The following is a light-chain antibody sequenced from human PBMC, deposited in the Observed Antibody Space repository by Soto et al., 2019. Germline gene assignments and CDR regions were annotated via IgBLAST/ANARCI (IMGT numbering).Light chain of an antibody. CDR1: ISDVGVYNY. V-gene: IGLV2-11*01. Sequence: QSVLTQPRSVSGSPVQAVTISRTGTISDVGVYNYVSWYQQYPGKAPKLMIYDVSKRPSGVPDRFSGSRSGNTASLTIYGLQAEDEADYYCCSYAGRYSYVFGGGTKVTVL. CDR2: DVS. CDR3: CSYAGRYSYV. J-gene: IGLJ1*01.